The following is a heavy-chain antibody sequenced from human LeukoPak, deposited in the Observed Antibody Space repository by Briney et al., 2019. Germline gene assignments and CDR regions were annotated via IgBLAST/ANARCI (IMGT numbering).Heavy chain of an antibody. D-gene: IGHD7-27*01. CDR2: NYPGDADT. V-gene: IGHV5-51*01. Sequence: GESLKISCKGSGYSFTSYWIGWVRQMPGKGLEWMGSNYPGDADTRNSPSFQGQVTISADKSISTAYLQWSSLKASDTAMYYCATGDNWGFRYFDYWGQGTLVTVSS. J-gene: IGHJ4*02. CDR3: ATGDNWGFRYFDY. CDR1: GYSFTSYW.